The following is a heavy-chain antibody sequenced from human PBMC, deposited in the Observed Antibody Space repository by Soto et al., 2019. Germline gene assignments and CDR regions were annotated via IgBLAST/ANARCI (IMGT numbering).Heavy chain of an antibody. D-gene: IGHD6-13*01. CDR3: AKDMAAAGNYYYLDV. Sequence: EVQLVESGGGLVQPGRSLRLSCAASGFTFDDYAMHWVRQAPGKGLEWVSGISWNSGSIGYADSVKGRFTISRDNAKISLYLQMNSLRAEDTALYYCAKDMAAAGNYYYLDVWGKGTTVTVSS. V-gene: IGHV3-9*01. J-gene: IGHJ6*03. CDR1: GFTFDDYA. CDR2: ISWNSGSI.